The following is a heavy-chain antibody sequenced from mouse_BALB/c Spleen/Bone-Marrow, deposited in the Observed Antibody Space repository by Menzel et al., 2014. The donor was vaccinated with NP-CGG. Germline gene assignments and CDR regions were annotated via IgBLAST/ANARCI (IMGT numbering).Heavy chain of an antibody. Sequence: EVQLQQSGAELVKPGASVKLSCTASGFNIKDTYMHWVKQRPEQGLEWIGRIDPANGNAKYDPKFQGKATITADTSSNTAYLQLSSLTSEDTAVYYCARGLRHAMDYWGQGPSSTASS. CDR2: IDPANGNA. CDR3: ARGLRHAMDY. J-gene: IGHJ4*01. CDR1: GFNIKDTY. V-gene: IGHV14-3*02. D-gene: IGHD2-4*01.